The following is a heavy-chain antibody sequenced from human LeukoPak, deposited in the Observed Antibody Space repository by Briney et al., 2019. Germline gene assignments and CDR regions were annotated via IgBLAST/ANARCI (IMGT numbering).Heavy chain of an antibody. CDR3: ARHFRGSYYFDY. CDR1: GGSFSGYY. J-gene: IGHJ4*02. Sequence: PSETLSLTCAVYGGSFSGYYWSWIRQPPGKGLEWIGYIYYSGSTNYNPSLKSRVTMSVDTSKNQFSLKLSSVTAADTAVYYCARHFRGSYYFDYWGQGTLVTVSS. CDR2: IYYSGST. D-gene: IGHD3-10*01. V-gene: IGHV4-59*08.